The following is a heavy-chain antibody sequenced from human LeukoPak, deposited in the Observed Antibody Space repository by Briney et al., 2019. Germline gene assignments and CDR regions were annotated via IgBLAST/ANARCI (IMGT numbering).Heavy chain of an antibody. V-gene: IGHV3-30*04. Sequence: PGGSLRLSCAASGFTFTDYSIHWVRQAPGKGLEWMAVISYDGSKKYYADSVKGRFTISRDNSKNTLHLQMNSLRAEDTAVYYCAKGGNYNSYYYYMDVWGKGTTVTVSS. CDR1: GFTFTDYS. CDR3: AKGGNYNSYYYYMDV. D-gene: IGHD5-24*01. CDR2: ISYDGSKK. J-gene: IGHJ6*03.